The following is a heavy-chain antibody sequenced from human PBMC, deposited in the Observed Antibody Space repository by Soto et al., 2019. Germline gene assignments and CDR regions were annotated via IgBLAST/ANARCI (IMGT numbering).Heavy chain of an antibody. D-gene: IGHD2-15*01. J-gene: IGHJ3*02. V-gene: IGHV3-21*01. CDR3: AIKAVVAAGAFDI. Sequence: EVQLLESGGGLVQPGGSLRLSCAASGFTFSSYSMNWVRQAPGKGLEWVSSISSSSSYIYYADSVKGRFTISRDNAKNSLYLQMNSLRAEDTAVYYCAIKAVVAAGAFDIWGQGTMVTVSS. CDR1: GFTFSSYS. CDR2: ISSSSSYI.